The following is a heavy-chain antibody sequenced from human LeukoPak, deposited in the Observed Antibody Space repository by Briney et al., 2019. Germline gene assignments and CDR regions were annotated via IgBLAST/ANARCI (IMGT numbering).Heavy chain of an antibody. J-gene: IGHJ4*02. V-gene: IGHV1-8*03. CDR2: MNPNSGNT. CDR3: ARVITMVRGAMGY. Sequence: ASVNVSCKASGYTFTSYDINWVRQAAGQGLEWMGWMNPNSGNTGYAQKFQGRVTITRSTSISTAYMELSSLRSEDTAVYYCARVITMVRGAMGYWGQGTLVTVSS. CDR1: GYTFTSYD. D-gene: IGHD3-10*01.